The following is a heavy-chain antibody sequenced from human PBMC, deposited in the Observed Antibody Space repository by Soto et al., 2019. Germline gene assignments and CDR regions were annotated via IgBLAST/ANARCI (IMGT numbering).Heavy chain of an antibody. CDR3: ARDIVVARRASYFDF. D-gene: IGHD2-2*01. V-gene: IGHV3-7*04. CDR1: GFTFSSNW. J-gene: IGHJ4*02. CDR2: IRQDESEK. Sequence: PGGSLRLSCVGSGFTFSSNWMTWVRQAPGKGLEWVGNIRQDESEKYYVDSVKGRFTISRDNAKNSLYLHMNSLRAEDTAVYYCARDIVVARRASYFDFRSQGTLVNGFS.